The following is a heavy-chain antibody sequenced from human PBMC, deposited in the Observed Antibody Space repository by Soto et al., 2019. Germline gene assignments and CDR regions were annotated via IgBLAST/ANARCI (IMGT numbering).Heavy chain of an antibody. Sequence: EVQLVESGGGLVKPGGSLRLSCAASGFTFSSYSMNWVRQAPGKGLEWVSSISSSSSYIYYADSGKGRFTISRDNAKNSLYLQMNSLRAEDTAVYYCARRGDCTNGVCKYYFDYWGQGTLVTVSS. J-gene: IGHJ4*02. CDR2: ISSSSSYI. D-gene: IGHD2-8*01. CDR1: GFTFSSYS. CDR3: ARRGDCTNGVCKYYFDY. V-gene: IGHV3-21*01.